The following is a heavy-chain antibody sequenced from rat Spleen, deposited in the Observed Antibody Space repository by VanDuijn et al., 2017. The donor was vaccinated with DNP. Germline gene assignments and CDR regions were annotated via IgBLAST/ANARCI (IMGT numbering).Heavy chain of an antibody. Sequence: EVQLVESGGGLVQPGRSLKLSCAASGFPFSNSYMAWARQAPKKGLEWVAAISPSGSSTYYPDSVKGRFTISRDDAKSSLYLQMNSLKSEDTATYYCARGSSSIYWYFDFWGPGTMVTVSS. CDR1: GFPFSNSY. V-gene: IGHV5-25*01. D-gene: IGHD1-2*01. CDR3: ARGSSSIYWYFDF. CDR2: ISPSGSST. J-gene: IGHJ1*01.